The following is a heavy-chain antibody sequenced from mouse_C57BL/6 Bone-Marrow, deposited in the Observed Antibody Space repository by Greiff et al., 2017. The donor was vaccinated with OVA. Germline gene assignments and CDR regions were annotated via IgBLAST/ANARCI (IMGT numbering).Heavy chain of an antibody. Sequence: VQLQQPGAELVKPGASVKLSCKASGYTFTSYWMHWVKQRPGQGLEWIGMIHPNSGSTNYNEKFKSKATLTVDKSTSTAYMQLSSLTSEDAAVYYWAREDYYGSSYGDYWGQGTTLTVSS. CDR2: IHPNSGST. V-gene: IGHV1-64*01. CDR1: GYTFTSYW. D-gene: IGHD1-1*01. CDR3: AREDYYGSSYGDY. J-gene: IGHJ2*01.